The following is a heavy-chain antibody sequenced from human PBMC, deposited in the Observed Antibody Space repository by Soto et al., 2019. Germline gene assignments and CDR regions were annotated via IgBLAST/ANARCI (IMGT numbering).Heavy chain of an antibody. CDR2: ISGTSDSI. Sequence: QVQLVESGGGLVRPGGSLRLSCAASGFTFSDYYMSWFPQVPGKGLEWVAYISGTSDSIPYADSVKGRFTVSRDNAKTSLYLQMNSLRAEDTAVYYCARVGVVTAAGTSDYWGQGTLVTVSS. V-gene: IGHV3-11*06. CDR3: ARVGVVTAAGTSDY. CDR1: GFTFSDYY. J-gene: IGHJ4*02. D-gene: IGHD6-13*01.